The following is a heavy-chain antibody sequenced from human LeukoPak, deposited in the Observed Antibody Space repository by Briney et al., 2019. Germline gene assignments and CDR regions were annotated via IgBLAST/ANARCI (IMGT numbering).Heavy chain of an antibody. D-gene: IGHD5-24*01. Sequence: GASVNVSCTAFGGTFSGYAISWVRQAPGQGLEWMGGIIPIFGTANYAQKFQGRVTITADESTSTAYMELSSLRSQDTAVYYCARDGDGYNRNDAFDIWGQGTMVTVSS. V-gene: IGHV1-69*13. CDR1: GGTFSGYA. CDR2: IIPIFGTA. J-gene: IGHJ3*02. CDR3: ARDGDGYNRNDAFDI.